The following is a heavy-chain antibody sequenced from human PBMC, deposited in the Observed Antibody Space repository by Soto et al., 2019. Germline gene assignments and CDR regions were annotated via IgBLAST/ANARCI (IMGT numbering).Heavy chain of an antibody. Sequence: EVQLLESGGGLVQPGGSLRLSCAASGFTFSSYAMSWVRQAPGKGLEWVSAISGSGGSTYYADSVKGRFTISRDNSKTTLYLQMNSLRAEDTAVYYCAKVVGAMDAFDIWGQGTMVTVSS. CDR2: ISGSGGST. D-gene: IGHD1-26*01. V-gene: IGHV3-23*01. J-gene: IGHJ3*02. CDR3: AKVVGAMDAFDI. CDR1: GFTFSSYA.